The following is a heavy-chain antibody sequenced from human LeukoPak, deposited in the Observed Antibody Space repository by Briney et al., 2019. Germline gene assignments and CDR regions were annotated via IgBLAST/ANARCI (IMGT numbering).Heavy chain of an antibody. J-gene: IGHJ6*02. D-gene: IGHD6-13*01. CDR2: ISGSGGST. CDR1: GFTFSSYA. CDR3: AKKQQLVWEDV. V-gene: IGHV3-23*01. Sequence: GGSLRLPCAASGFTFSSYAISWFRQPPGKGREWVSAISGSGGSTYYADSVKGRFTISRDNSKNTLYLQMNSLRAEDTAVYYCAKKQQLVWEDVWGQGTTVTVSS.